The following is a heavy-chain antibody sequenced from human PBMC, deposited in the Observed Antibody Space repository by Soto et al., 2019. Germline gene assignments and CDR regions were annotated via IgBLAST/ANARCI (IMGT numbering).Heavy chain of an antibody. CDR2: IAISGDT. Sequence: EVQLVESGGGLVQPGGSLRLSCAASGFTFSDYAIHWVRQAAGKGLEWVSGIAISGDTNYAGTVTGRFTISRENARNSVYLQMNSLRAGDTSLYYCARERGTTGIWYFDLWGRGTLVTVSS. CDR1: GFTFSDYA. J-gene: IGHJ2*01. V-gene: IGHV3-13*01. D-gene: IGHD1-7*01. CDR3: ARERGTTGIWYFDL.